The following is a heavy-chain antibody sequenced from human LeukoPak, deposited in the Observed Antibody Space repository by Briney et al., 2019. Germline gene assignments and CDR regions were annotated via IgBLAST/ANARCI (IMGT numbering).Heavy chain of an antibody. D-gene: IGHD2-2*02. CDR2: IYTSGST. Sequence: SETLSLTCTVSGGSISSQYWSWIRQPAGKGLEWIGRIYTSGSTNYNPSLKSRVTMSVDTSKNQFSLKLSSVTAADTAVYYCARDVACSSTSCYTGYYYYMDVWGKGTTVTVSS. V-gene: IGHV4-4*07. CDR1: GGSISSQY. CDR3: ARDVACSSTSCYTGYYYYMDV. J-gene: IGHJ6*03.